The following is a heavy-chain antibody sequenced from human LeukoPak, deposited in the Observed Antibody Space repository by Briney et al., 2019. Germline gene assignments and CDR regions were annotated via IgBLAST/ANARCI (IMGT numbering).Heavy chain of an antibody. V-gene: IGHV4-39*07. Sequence: SETLSLTCTVSGGSTSSSSYYWGWIRQPPGKGLEWIGRIYTSGSTNYNPSLKSRVTMSVDTSKNQFSLKLSSVTAADTAVYYCARVDGDEGLYFDYWGQGTLVTVSS. D-gene: IGHD2-21*02. J-gene: IGHJ4*02. CDR3: ARVDGDEGLYFDY. CDR2: IYTSGST. CDR1: GGSTSSSSYY.